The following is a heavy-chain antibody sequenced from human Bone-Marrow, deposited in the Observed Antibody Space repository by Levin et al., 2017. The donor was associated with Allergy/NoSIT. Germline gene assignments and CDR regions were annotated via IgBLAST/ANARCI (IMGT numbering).Heavy chain of an antibody. D-gene: IGHD1-26*01. CDR3: ARSPRGGTSGSYRINWFDS. CDR1: GGSISSSDYY. Sequence: SETLSLTCTVSGGSISSSDYYWGWIRQPPGKGLEWIGSIFYSGSIYYNSSLKSRVTISVDTSRNQFSLRLSSVTAADTAVYFCARSPRGGTSGSYRINWFDSWGQGTLVTVSS. CDR2: IFYSGSI. V-gene: IGHV4-39*07. J-gene: IGHJ5*01.